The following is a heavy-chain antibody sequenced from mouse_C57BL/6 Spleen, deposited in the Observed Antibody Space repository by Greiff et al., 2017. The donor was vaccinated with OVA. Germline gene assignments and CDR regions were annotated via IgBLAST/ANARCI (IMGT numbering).Heavy chain of an antibody. CDR1: GFSLTSYG. Sequence: VKLMESGPGLVQPSQSLSITCTVSGFSLTSYGVHWVRQSPGKGLEWLGVIWSGGSTDYYAAFISRLSISKDNSKSQVFFKMNSLQADDTAIYYCARSSYYAMDYWGQGTSVTVSS. CDR3: ARSSYYAMDY. V-gene: IGHV2-2*01. J-gene: IGHJ4*01. CDR2: IWSGGST.